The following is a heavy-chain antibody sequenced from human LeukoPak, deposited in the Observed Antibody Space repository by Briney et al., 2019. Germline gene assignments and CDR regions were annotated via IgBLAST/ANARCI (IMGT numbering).Heavy chain of an antibody. J-gene: IGHJ4*02. CDR1: GGSISTYY. D-gene: IGHD1-7*01. CDR3: AGSITGTTYHFDY. CDR2: IYYSGST. V-gene: IGHV4-59*01. Sequence: SETLSLTCTVSGGSISTYYWSWIRQPPGKALEWIAYIYYSGSTNYNPSLKSRVTISVDTSKNQVSLKVSSVTAADTAIYYCAGSITGTTYHFDYWGQGTLVTVSS.